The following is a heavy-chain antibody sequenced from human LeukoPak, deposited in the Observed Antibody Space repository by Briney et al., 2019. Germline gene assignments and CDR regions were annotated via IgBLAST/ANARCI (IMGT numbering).Heavy chain of an antibody. CDR1: GYGFSDFY. J-gene: IGHJ6*02. CDR3: ARGGSGSLYTRSRGGGMDV. V-gene: IGHV1-69-2*01. D-gene: IGHD3-10*01. CDR2: VDPEDGEP. Sequence: GASVKVSCKVSGYGFSDFYMHWVRQAPGRGLEWLGLVDPEDGEPIYAEKFRDRVTLTADTSTDTVHMELSSLRYDDTAVYYCARGGSGSLYTRSRGGGMDVWGQGTTVTVSS.